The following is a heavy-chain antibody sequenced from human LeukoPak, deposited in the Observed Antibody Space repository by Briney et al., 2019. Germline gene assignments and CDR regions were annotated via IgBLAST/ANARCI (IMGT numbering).Heavy chain of an antibody. Sequence: PGGSLRLSCAASGFTVSSYSMNWVRQAPGKGLEWVSGVSTSGGSTYYADSVKGRFTISRDNSKNTLHLQMNSLRAEDTAIYYCAKQAYDSPRTDFDYWGQGTLVTVSS. CDR2: VSTSGGST. V-gene: IGHV3-23*01. D-gene: IGHD3-22*01. CDR1: GFTVSSYS. CDR3: AKQAYDSPRTDFDY. J-gene: IGHJ4*02.